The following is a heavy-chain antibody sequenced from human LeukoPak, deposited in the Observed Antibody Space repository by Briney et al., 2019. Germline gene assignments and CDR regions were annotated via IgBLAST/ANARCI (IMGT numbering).Heavy chain of an antibody. V-gene: IGHV4-39*01. CDR1: GGSISSSSYY. CDR2: IYYSGST. Sequence: SETLSLTCTVSGGSISSSSYYWGWIRQPPGKGLEWIGIIYYSGSTYYNPSLKSRVTISVDTSKNQFSLKLSSVTAADTAVYYCARHKNSLAPGIVVVPAAFWDYYYYYMDVWGKGTTVTVSS. J-gene: IGHJ6*03. D-gene: IGHD2-2*01. CDR3: ARHKNSLAPGIVVVPAAFWDYYYYYMDV.